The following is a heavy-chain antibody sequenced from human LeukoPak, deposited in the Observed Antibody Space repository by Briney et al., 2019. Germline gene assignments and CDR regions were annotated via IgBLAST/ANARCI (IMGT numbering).Heavy chain of an antibody. J-gene: IGHJ4*02. V-gene: IGHV1-69*13. CDR2: IIPIFGTA. D-gene: IGHD2-21*02. Sequence: RASVKVSCKASGYTFTGYYMHWVRQAPGQGLEWMGGIIPIFGTANYAQKFQGRVTITADESTSTAYMELSSLRSEDTAVYYCARDNLLLAYCGGDCYYFDYWGQGTLVTVSS. CDR1: GYTFTGYY. CDR3: ARDNLLLAYCGGDCYYFDY.